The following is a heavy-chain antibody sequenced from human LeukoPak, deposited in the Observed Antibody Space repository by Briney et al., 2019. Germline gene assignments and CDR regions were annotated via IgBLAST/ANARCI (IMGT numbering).Heavy chain of an antibody. V-gene: IGHV5-51*01. CDR2: IYPGDSDT. CDR1: GYSFTSYW. Sequence: GESLKISCKGSGYSFTSYWIGWVRQMPGKGLEWMGIIYPGDSDTRYSPSFQGQVTILADKSISTAYLQWSSLKASDTAMYYCARHVGIAAAEYYFDYWGQGTLVTVSS. CDR3: ARHVGIAAAEYYFDY. D-gene: IGHD6-13*01. J-gene: IGHJ4*02.